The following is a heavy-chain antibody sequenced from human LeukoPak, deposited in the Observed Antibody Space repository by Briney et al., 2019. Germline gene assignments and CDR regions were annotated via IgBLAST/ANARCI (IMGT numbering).Heavy chain of an antibody. V-gene: IGHV3-15*01. CDR3: VSHYYDDSAPDS. D-gene: IGHD3-22*01. J-gene: IGHJ5*01. CDR2: IKSKTDGGTT. CDR1: GFTFSNAW. Sequence: GGSLRLSCAASGFTFSNAWMSWVRQAPGKGLEWVGRIKSKTDGGTTDYAAPVKGRFTISRDDSKNTLYLQMNSLRAEDTAVYYCVSHYYDDSAPDSWGQGTLVAVSS.